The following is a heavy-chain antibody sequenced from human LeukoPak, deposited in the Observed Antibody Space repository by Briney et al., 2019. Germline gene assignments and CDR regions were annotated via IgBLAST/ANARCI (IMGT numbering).Heavy chain of an antibody. J-gene: IGHJ5*02. D-gene: IGHD4-17*01. Sequence: SVRGRFTISRDNSKNTVYLQMSRLRTEATAVYYCARGDGVPQAWFDPWGQGTLVTVSS. V-gene: IGHV3-30*15. CDR3: ARGDGVPQAWFDP.